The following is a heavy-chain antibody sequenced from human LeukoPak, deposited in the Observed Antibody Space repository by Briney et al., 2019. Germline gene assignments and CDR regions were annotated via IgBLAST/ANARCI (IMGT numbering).Heavy chain of an antibody. CDR1: GGSISSYY. V-gene: IGHV4-59*08. CDR2: IYYSGST. Sequence: PSETLSLTCTVAGGSISSYYWSWIRQPPGKGLEWVGYIYYSGSTNYNPSLKSRVTISVDPSKNQFSLKLSSVTAADTAVYYCARLPYSQWPWNFDLWGRGTLVTVSS. J-gene: IGHJ2*01. D-gene: IGHD6-13*01. CDR3: ARLPYSQWPWNFDL.